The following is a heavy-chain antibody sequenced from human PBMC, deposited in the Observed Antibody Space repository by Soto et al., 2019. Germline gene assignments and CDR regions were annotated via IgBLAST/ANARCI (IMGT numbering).Heavy chain of an antibody. CDR2: ISYDGSNK. D-gene: IGHD3-10*01. CDR1: GFTFSSYG. CDR3: AKDQRRRITMVRGVIGDAFDI. Sequence: LRLSCAASGFTFSSYGMHWVRQAPGKGLEWVAVISYDGSNKYYADSVKGRFTISRDNSKNTLYLQMNSLRAEDTAVYYCAKDQRRRITMVRGVIGDAFDIWGQGTMVTVSS. J-gene: IGHJ3*02. V-gene: IGHV3-30*18.